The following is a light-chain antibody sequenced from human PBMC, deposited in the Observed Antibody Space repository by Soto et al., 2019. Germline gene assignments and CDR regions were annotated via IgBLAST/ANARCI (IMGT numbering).Light chain of an antibody. CDR3: QSYDSSVSKVV. Sequence: QSVLTQPPSVSGAPGQRVTISCTGSSSNIGAGYDVHWYQQLPGTAPKLLIYGNSNRPSGVPDRFSGSKSGTSASLAITGLQAEDEADYYCQSYDSSVSKVVFGGGTQVTVL. J-gene: IGLJ2*01. V-gene: IGLV1-40*01. CDR2: GNS. CDR1: SSNIGAGYD.